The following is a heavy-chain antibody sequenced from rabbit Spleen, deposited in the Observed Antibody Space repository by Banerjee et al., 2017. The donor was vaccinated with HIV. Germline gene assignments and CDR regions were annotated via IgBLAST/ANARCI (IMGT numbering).Heavy chain of an antibody. J-gene: IGHJ4*01. CDR2: IEGGSSGFT. CDR1: GVSFSSNHY. CDR3: ARDVDTIYFRFSL. Sequence: QSLEESGGDLVKPGASLTLTCTASGVSFSSNHYMCWVRQAPGKGLEWIACIEGGSSGFTYFASWAKGRFTISETSSTTVTLQMTSLTAADTATYFCARDVDTIYFRFSLWGQGTLVTVS. V-gene: IGHV1S40*01. D-gene: IGHD1-1*01.